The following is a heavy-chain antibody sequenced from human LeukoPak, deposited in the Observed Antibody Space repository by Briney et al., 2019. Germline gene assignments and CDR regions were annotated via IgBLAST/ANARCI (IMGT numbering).Heavy chain of an antibody. V-gene: IGHV4-38-2*01. J-gene: IGHJ6*03. CDR1: GYSISSGYY. CDR2: IYHSGST. D-gene: IGHD4/OR15-4a*01. Sequence: PSETLSLTCAVSGYSISSGYYWGWIRQPPGKGLEWIGSIYHSGSTYYNPSLKSRVTISVDTSKNQFSLKVTSVTAADTAVYYCASQGADYHYYYIDVWGEGTTVTVSS. CDR3: ASQGADYHYYYIDV.